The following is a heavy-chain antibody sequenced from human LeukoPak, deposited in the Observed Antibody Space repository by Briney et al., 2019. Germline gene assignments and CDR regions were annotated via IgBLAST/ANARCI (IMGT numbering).Heavy chain of an antibody. V-gene: IGHV3-30*02. D-gene: IGHD4-11*01. Sequence: GGSLRLSCAASGFTFSSYGMHWVRQAPGKGLEWVAFIRYDGSNKYYADSVKGRFTISRDNSKNTLYLQMNSLRAEDTAVYYCAKDLLTVRGGRGAFDIWGQGTMVTVSS. J-gene: IGHJ3*02. CDR3: AKDLLTVRGGRGAFDI. CDR1: GFTFSSYG. CDR2: IRYDGSNK.